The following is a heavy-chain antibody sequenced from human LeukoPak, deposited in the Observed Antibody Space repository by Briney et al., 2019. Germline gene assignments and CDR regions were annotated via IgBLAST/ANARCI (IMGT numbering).Heavy chain of an antibody. CDR2: IYHSGST. V-gene: IGHV4-38-2*01. CDR3: ARHPFDRVFFDY. J-gene: IGHJ4*02. Sequence: SQTLSLTCAVSGYSISRGYYWGCIRQAPGKGLERIGSIYHSGSTQYNPSLKSRLIISVDTSKNQFSLKLSSVTAADTAVYFCARHPFDRVFFDYWGQGTLVTVSS. CDR1: GYSISRGYY. D-gene: IGHD3-10*01.